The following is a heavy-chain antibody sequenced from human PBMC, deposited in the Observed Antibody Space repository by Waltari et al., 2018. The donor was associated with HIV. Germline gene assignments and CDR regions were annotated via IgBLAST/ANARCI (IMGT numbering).Heavy chain of an antibody. CDR3: AKGRTQGAFDI. CDR1: GFTFSSYG. V-gene: IGHV3-30*18. J-gene: IGHJ3*02. CDR2: IWYDGSNK. Sequence: QVQLVESGGGVVQPGRSLRLSCAASGFTFSSYGMHWVRQAPGKGREWVAVIWYDGSNKYYADSVKGRFTISRDNSKNTLYLQMNSLRAEDTAMYYCAKGRTQGAFDIWGQGTMVTVSS.